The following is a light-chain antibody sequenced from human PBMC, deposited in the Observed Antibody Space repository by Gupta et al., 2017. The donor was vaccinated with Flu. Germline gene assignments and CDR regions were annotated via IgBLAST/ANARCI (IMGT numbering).Light chain of an antibody. J-gene: IGKJ1*01. Sequence: DIQMTQSPSTLSASVGDRVTITCRASQSVSYWLAWYQQKPGKAPKLLISKASTLESGVPSRFSGSGSGTEFTLTSNSLQPDDFANYYCHQDSNYWAFGQGTKVEIK. V-gene: IGKV1-5*03. CDR3: HQDSNYWA. CDR2: KAS. CDR1: QSVSYW.